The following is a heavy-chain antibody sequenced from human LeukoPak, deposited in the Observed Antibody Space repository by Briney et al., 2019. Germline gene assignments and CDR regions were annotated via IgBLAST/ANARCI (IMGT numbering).Heavy chain of an antibody. V-gene: IGHV3-30*02. Sequence: GGSLRLSCAASGFTFSSYGMHWVRQAPGKGLEWVAFIRYDGSNKYYADSVKGRFTISRDNSKNTLYLQMNSLRVEDTAVYNCAKEGWQYQLLQPFDYWGQGTLVTVSS. CDR2: IRYDGSNK. D-gene: IGHD2-2*01. CDR1: GFTFSSYG. J-gene: IGHJ4*02. CDR3: AKEGWQYQLLQPFDY.